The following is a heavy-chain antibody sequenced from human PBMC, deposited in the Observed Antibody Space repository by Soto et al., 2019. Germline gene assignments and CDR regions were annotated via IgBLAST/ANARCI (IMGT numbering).Heavy chain of an antibody. CDR3: ARVATSLEGSSWVQSYYYYYMDV. V-gene: IGHV1-18*01. CDR1: GYTFTSYG. D-gene: IGHD6-13*01. CDR2: ISAYNGNT. Sequence: QVQLVQSGAEVKKPGASVKVSCKASGYTFTSYGISWVRQAPGQGLEWMGWISAYNGNTNYAQKLQGRGTMTTDTSTRTAYMELRSLRADDTAVYYCARVATSLEGSSWVQSYYYYYMDVWGKGTTVTVSS. J-gene: IGHJ6*03.